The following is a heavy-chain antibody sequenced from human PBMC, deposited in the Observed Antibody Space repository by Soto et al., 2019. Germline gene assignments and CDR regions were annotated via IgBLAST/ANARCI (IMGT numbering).Heavy chain of an antibody. Sequence: QVQLQESGPGLVKPSQTLSLTCTVSGGSISSGDYYWSWIRQPPGKGLEWIGYIYYSGSTYYNPSRKGRRTIPVDTSKNQVSLKLSSVTAADTAVYYCARRTFGGVIVTMVFDYWGQGTLVTVSS. D-gene: IGHD3-16*02. CDR3: ARRTFGGVIVTMVFDY. J-gene: IGHJ4*02. CDR2: IYYSGST. V-gene: IGHV4-30-4*01. CDR1: GGSISSGDYY.